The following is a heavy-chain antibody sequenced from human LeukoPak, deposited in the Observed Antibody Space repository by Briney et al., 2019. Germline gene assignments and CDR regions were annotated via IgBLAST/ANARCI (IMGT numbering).Heavy chain of an antibody. CDR3: ASPGVWFGELLAPHAFDI. J-gene: IGHJ3*02. Sequence: GASVKVSCKAPGGTFSSYAISWVRQAPGQGLEWMGGIIPIFGTANYAQKFQGRVTITADKSTSTAYMELSSLRSEDTAVYYCASPGVWFGELLAPHAFDIWGQGTMVTVSS. CDR1: GGTFSSYA. CDR2: IIPIFGTA. D-gene: IGHD3-10*01. V-gene: IGHV1-69*06.